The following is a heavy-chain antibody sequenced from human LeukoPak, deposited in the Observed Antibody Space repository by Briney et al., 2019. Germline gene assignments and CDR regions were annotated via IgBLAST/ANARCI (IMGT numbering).Heavy chain of an antibody. CDR1: GYTFTTYA. CDR2: INAGNGNT. CDR3: ARVIGSMVRPFDY. V-gene: IGHV1-3*01. D-gene: IGHD3-10*01. J-gene: IGHJ4*02. Sequence: ASVKVSCKASGYTFTTYAMNWVRQAPGQRLEWMGWINAGNGNTKYSQKFQGRVTITRDTSASTAYMELSSLRSEDTAVYYCARVIGSMVRPFDYWGQGTLVTVSS.